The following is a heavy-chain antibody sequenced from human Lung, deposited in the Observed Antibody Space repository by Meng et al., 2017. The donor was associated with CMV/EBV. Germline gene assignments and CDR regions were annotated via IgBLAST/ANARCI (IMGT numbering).Heavy chain of an antibody. CDR3: RITMIVEVVDQVFQPDDY. J-gene: IGHJ4*01. CDR2: ITHSGRT. V-gene: IGHV4-34*01. D-gene: IGHD3-22*01. Sequence: SETLSLXXAVYGGSLNDFYWSCVRESPGKGLEWIGEITHSGRTNYNPSLRSRVIMSADTSKRQLLLKLSSVTAADTAIYYCRITMIVEVVDQVFQPDDYWGPGSXVTVSS. CDR1: GGSLNDFY.